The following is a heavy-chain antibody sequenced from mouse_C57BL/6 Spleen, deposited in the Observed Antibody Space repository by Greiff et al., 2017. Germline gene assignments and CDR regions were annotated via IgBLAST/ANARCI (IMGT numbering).Heavy chain of an antibody. Sequence: EVKLQESGPGLVKPSQSLSLTCSVTGYSITSGYYWNWIRQFPGNKLEWMGYISYDGSNNYNPSLKNRISITRDTSKNQFFLKLNSVTTEDTAAYYCELGGDWYCDVWGTGTTVTVSS. V-gene: IGHV3-6*01. CDR1: GYSITSGYY. CDR2: ISYDGSN. J-gene: IGHJ1*03. CDR3: ELGGDWYCDV. D-gene: IGHD4-1*01.